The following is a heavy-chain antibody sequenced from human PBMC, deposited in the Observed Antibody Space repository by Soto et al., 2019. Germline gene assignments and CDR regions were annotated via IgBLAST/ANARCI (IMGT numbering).Heavy chain of an antibody. J-gene: IGHJ3*02. CDR1: GSTFTGPY. CDR3: ARERGYSYGRGAFEI. D-gene: IGHD5-18*01. Sequence: ASVKVSCKASGSTFTGPYMHWVRQAPGQGLEWMGWINPNSGGTNYAQKYQGWVTMTRDTSISTAYMELSRLRSDDTAVYYCARERGYSYGRGAFEIWGKGTMVTVS. V-gene: IGHV1-2*04. CDR2: INPNSGGT.